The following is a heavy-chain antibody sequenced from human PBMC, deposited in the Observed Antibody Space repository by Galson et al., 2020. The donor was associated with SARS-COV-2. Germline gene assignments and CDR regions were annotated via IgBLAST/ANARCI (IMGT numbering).Heavy chain of an antibody. Sequence: ASVKVSCKASGYIFNGYYIHWVRQAPGQGLEWMGWINPNSGGTTYAENFQDWVTMTRDTSISTAYMELSRLRSDDTAVYYCARDNDHDAFDIWGQGTMVTVSS. CDR1: GYIFNGYY. CDR3: ARDNDHDAFDI. V-gene: IGHV1-2*04. J-gene: IGHJ3*02. D-gene: IGHD1-1*01. CDR2: INPNSGGT.